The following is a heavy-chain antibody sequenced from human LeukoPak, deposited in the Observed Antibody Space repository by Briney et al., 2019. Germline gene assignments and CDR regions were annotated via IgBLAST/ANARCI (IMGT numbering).Heavy chain of an antibody. J-gene: IGHJ4*02. CDR3: AKTTTGYSSGRYPGWPVGY. CDR2: ICGSGGRT. Sequence: GGPLRLLCTASGFTFGRYAERWLRQAPGKALEGVTGICGSGGRTYYADCVQGPLTISRANYKNTVYLQMKSLSTEDTAVYHCAKTTTGYSSGRYPGWPVGYWGQGTLVTVS. D-gene: IGHD6-19*01. CDR1: GFTFGRYA. V-gene: IGHV3-23*01.